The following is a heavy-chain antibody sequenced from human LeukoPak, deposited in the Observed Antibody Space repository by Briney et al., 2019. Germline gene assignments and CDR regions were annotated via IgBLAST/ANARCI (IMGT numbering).Heavy chain of an antibody. CDR1: GYSISSGYY. Sequence: SETLSLTCAVSGYSISSGYYWGWIRQPPGKGMEWIGSIYHSGSTYYNPSLKSRVTISVDTSKNQFSLKLSSVTAAHTAVYYCARSLGSSGWFPGYYWGQGTLVTVSS. CDR3: ARSLGSSGWFPGYY. D-gene: IGHD6-19*01. J-gene: IGHJ4*02. V-gene: IGHV4-38-2*01. CDR2: IYHSGST.